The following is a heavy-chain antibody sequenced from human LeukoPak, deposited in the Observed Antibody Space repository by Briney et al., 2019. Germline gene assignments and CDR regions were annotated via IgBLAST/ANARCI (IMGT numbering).Heavy chain of an antibody. CDR3: ARGSRMVRGVLGY. J-gene: IGHJ4*02. CDR1: GGSFSGYY. V-gene: IGHV4-34*01. CDR2: INYSGST. D-gene: IGHD3-10*01. Sequence: KPSETLSLTCAVYGGSFSGYYWTWVRQPPGKGLEWIGEINYSGSTNYNPSLKSRVIISVDMSKNQFSLKLTSVTDADTAVYYCARGSRMVRGVLGYWGQGTLVTVSS.